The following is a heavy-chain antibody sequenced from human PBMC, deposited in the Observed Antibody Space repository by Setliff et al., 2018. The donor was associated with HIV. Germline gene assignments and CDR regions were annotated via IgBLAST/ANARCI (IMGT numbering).Heavy chain of an antibody. CDR2: IYYTGST. V-gene: IGHV4-31*03. CDR3: ARQSDFWSGYYDGAFDI. J-gene: IGHJ3*02. D-gene: IGHD3-3*01. Sequence: PSETLSLTCTVSGGSISSGDYYWSWIRQHPRKGLEWIGYIYYTGSTYYNPSLKSRVTISVDTSKNQFSLKLSSVTAADTAVYYCARQSDFWSGYYDGAFDIWGQGTMVTVSS. CDR1: GGSISSGDYY.